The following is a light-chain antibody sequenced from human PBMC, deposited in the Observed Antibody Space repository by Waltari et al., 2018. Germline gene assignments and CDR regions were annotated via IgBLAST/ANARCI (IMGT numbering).Light chain of an antibody. CDR2: GAS. Sequence: EIVLTQSPGTQSLSPGERATLPCRASQSVSRTLPWYQQKPGQAPKLLIYGASIRATGIPDRFTGSGSGTDFSLTISSLEPEDFAIYFCQHYVRLPATFGQGTKVEIK. J-gene: IGKJ1*01. V-gene: IGKV3-20*01. CDR1: QSVSRT. CDR3: QHYVRLPAT.